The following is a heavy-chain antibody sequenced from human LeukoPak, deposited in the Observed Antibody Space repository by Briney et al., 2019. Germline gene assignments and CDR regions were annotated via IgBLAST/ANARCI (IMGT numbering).Heavy chain of an antibody. J-gene: IGHJ4*02. V-gene: IGHV3-21*01. CDR2: ISSSSSYI. CDR3: ARDRGPYSSSWYVY. CDR1: GFTFSSYS. D-gene: IGHD6-13*01. Sequence: PGGSLRLSCAASGFTFSSYSMNWVRQAPGKGLEWVSSISSSSSYIYSADSVKGRFTISRDNAKNSLYLQMNSLRAEDTAVYYCARDRGPYSSSWYVYWGQGTLVTVSS.